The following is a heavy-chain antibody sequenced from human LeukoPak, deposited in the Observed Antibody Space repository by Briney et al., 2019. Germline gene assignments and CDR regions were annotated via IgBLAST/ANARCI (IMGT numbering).Heavy chain of an antibody. D-gene: IGHD1-1*01. J-gene: IGHJ4*02. Sequence: GGSLRLSCAASGFTVSSNYMSWVRQAPGKGLEWVSVIYSGGSTYYADSVKGRFTISRDSSKNTLYLQMNSLRAEDTAVYYCAKVLPGPFDYWGQGTLVTVSS. CDR2: IYSGGST. CDR3: AKVLPGPFDY. CDR1: GFTVSSNY. V-gene: IGHV3-53*05.